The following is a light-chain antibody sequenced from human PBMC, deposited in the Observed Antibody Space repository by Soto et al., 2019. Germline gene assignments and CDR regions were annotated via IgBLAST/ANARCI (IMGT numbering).Light chain of an antibody. Sequence: IVLTQSPGTLSLSLGERATLSCRASQSVSNNYLAWYQQKPGQAPRRLIYGASSRATGIPDRFSGSGSGTDFTLTISRLEPEDFAVYYCQQYSTSPTFGEGTRLEIK. J-gene: IGKJ5*01. CDR3: QQYSTSPT. CDR1: QSVSNNY. V-gene: IGKV3-20*01. CDR2: GAS.